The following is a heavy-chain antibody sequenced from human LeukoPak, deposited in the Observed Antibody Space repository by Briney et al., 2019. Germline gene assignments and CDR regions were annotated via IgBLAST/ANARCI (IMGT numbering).Heavy chain of an antibody. CDR3: ARDPFYGDADFDY. J-gene: IGHJ4*02. D-gene: IGHD4-17*01. Sequence: GGSLRLSCAASGFTFSNYWMDWVRQAPGKGLVWVSRIKSDGSSTTYADSVKGRFTISRDNAKNMVYLQMNSLRAEDTAVYYCARDPFYGDADFDYWGQGTLVTVSS. CDR2: IKSDGSST. V-gene: IGHV3-74*01. CDR1: GFTFSNYW.